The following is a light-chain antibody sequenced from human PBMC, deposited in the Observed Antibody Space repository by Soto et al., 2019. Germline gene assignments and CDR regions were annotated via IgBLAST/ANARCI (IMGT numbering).Light chain of an antibody. CDR2: EVS. J-gene: IGLJ2*01. Sequence: QSALTQPPSASGSPGQSVTISCTGTSSDVGGYNYVSWYQQHPDKAPKLMIYEVSKRPSGVPDRFSGSKSGNTASLTVSGLQAEDEADYYCSSYAGSNNFVFGGGTKVTVL. CDR3: SSYAGSNNFV. CDR1: SSDVGGYNY. V-gene: IGLV2-8*01.